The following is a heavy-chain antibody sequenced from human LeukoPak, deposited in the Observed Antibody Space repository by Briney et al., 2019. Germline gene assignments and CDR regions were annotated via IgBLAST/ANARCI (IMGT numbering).Heavy chain of an antibody. Sequence: GGSLRLSCAASGFTLNSHWMSWVRQAPGKGLEWVANIKQDGRDTYYVDSVKGRFTISRGNAKNSLNLQMNSLRAEDTAMYYCATSAGYWGQGTPVTVSS. V-gene: IGHV3-7*03. J-gene: IGHJ4*02. CDR3: ATSAGY. CDR1: GFTLNSHW. CDR2: IKQDGRDT.